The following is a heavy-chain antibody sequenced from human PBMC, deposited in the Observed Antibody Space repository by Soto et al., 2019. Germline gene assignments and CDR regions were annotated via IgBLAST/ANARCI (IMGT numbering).Heavy chain of an antibody. D-gene: IGHD3-3*01. V-gene: IGHV3-23*01. Sequence: EVQLLESGGGLVQPGGSLRLSCAASGFTFSSYAMSWVRQAPGKGLEWVSAISGSGGSTYYADSVKGRFTISRDNSKNTLYLQMNSLRAEDTAVYYCAKFEPYYDFWSGYFDYWGQGTLVTVSS. CDR3: AKFEPYYDFWSGYFDY. CDR2: ISGSGGST. J-gene: IGHJ4*02. CDR1: GFTFSSYA.